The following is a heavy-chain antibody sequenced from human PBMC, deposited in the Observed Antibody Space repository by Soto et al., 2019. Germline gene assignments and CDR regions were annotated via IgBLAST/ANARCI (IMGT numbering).Heavy chain of an antibody. CDR3: AREGYDSTRGAFDI. CDR1: GGSISSGGYY. J-gene: IGHJ3*02. CDR2: IYYSGST. Sequence: QVQLQESGPGLVKPSQTLSLTCTVSGGSISSGGYYWSWIRQHPGKGLEWIGYIYYSGSTYYNPSLKSRVTISVDTSKNQCSRMLSSVTAADTAVYYCAREGYDSTRGAFDIWGQGTMVTVSS. D-gene: IGHD3-22*01. V-gene: IGHV4-31*03.